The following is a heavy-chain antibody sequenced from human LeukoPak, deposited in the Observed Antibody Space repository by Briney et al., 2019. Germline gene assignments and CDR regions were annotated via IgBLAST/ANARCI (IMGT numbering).Heavy chain of an antibody. J-gene: IGHJ4*02. Sequence: GGSLRLSCVASGFTFSGYAMHWVRQAPGKRLEYVSAISNNGGDTYYANSVKGRFTISRDNSKNTLYLQMGSLRSEDMAVYYCARVGTEANFDYWGQGTLVTVSS. CDR3: ARVGTEANFDY. CDR2: ISNNGGDT. CDR1: GFTFSGYA. V-gene: IGHV3-64*01.